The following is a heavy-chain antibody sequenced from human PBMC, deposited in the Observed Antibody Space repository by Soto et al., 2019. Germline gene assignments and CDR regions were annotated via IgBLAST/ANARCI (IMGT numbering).Heavy chain of an antibody. CDR1: GGSISSGDYY. Sequence: SETLSLTCTVSGGSISSGDYYWSWIRQPPGKGLEWIGYIYYSGSTYYNPSLKSRVTISVDTSKNQFSLKLSSVTAADTAVYYCARDRITMVRGVILPYYYGMDVWGQGTTVTV. CDR2: IYYSGST. D-gene: IGHD3-10*01. J-gene: IGHJ6*02. V-gene: IGHV4-30-4*01. CDR3: ARDRITMVRGVILPYYYGMDV.